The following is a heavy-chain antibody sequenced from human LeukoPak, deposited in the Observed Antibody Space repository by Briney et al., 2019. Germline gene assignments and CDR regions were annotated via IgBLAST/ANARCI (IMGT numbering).Heavy chain of an antibody. CDR3: ARNSASGVSDY. D-gene: IGHD2/OR15-2a*01. CDR1: GFTFSTFA. CDR2: IFPSGGEI. J-gene: IGHJ4*02. Sequence: GGSLRLSCAASGFTFSTFAMIWVRQPPGKGLEWVSSIFPSGGEIHYADSVKGRFTISRDNSKNTLYLQMNSLRAEDTAVYYCARNSASGVSDYWGQGTLVTVSS. V-gene: IGHV3-23*01.